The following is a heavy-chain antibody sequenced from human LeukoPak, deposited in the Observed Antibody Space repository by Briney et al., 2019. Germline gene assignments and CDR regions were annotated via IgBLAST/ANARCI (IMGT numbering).Heavy chain of an antibody. CDR1: GFSMSRSW. Sequence: GGSLRLSYAGSGFSMSRSWISWVRQTPGKGLEWVANINQDGSQKYYVDSLKGRFTITRDNAKNSLFLQMNSLRAEDTAMYYCTRDQSWGQGTLVTVSS. CDR3: TRDQS. CDR2: INQDGSQK. J-gene: IGHJ4*02. V-gene: IGHV3-7*03.